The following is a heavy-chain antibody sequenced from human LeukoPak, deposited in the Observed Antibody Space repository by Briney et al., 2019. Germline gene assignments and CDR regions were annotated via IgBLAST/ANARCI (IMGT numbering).Heavy chain of an antibody. Sequence: PSETLSLTCTVSGGSISSSSYYWGWIRQPPGKGLEWIGSIYYSGSTYYNPSLKSRVTISVDTSKNQYSLKLSSVTAADTAVYYCARLSSWPDAFDVWGQGTMVTVSS. V-gene: IGHV4-39*01. D-gene: IGHD2-2*01. CDR3: ARLSSWPDAFDV. CDR2: IYYSGST. CDR1: GGSISSSSYY. J-gene: IGHJ3*01.